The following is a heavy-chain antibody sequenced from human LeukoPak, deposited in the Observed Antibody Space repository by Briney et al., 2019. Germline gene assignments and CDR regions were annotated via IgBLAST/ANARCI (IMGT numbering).Heavy chain of an antibody. CDR3: AKDLRGTLSSRGPFEY. Sequence: GGSLRLSCAASGFTFSSYAMSWVRQDPEKGLEWVSAISGNGDITYYADTVKGRFSGSRDNSKNTLYLQLNSLRAEDTAVYYCAKDLRGTLSSRGPFEYWGQGTLVTVSS. CDR1: GFTFSSYA. V-gene: IGHV3-23*01. D-gene: IGHD1-1*01. J-gene: IGHJ4*02. CDR2: ISGNGDIT.